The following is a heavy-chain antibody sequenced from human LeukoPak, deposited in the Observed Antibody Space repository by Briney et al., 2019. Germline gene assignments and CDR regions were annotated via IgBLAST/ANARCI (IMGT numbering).Heavy chain of an antibody. V-gene: IGHV4-31*03. J-gene: IGHJ4*02. CDR2: IYYSGST. CDR3: ARAVGRYLDY. CDR1: GGSISSGGYY. D-gene: IGHD3-10*01. Sequence: RASETLSLTCTVSGGSISSGGYYWSWIRQHPGKGLEWIGYIYYSGSTYYNPSLKSRVTISVDTSKSQFSLKLSSVTAADTAVYYCARAVGRYLDYWGQGTLVTVSS.